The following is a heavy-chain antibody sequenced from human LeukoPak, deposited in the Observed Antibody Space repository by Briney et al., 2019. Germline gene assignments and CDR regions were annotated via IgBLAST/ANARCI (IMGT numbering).Heavy chain of an antibody. D-gene: IGHD3-10*01. CDR1: GGSISSSSYY. V-gene: IGHV4-39*07. J-gene: IGHJ4*02. Sequence: SETLSLTCTVSGGSISSSSYYWGWIRQPPGKGLEWIGSIYYSGSTYYNPSLKSRVTISVDTSKNQFSLKLSSVTAADTAVYYCARNFVGSLDYWGQGTLVTVSS. CDR3: ARNFVGSLDY. CDR2: IYYSGST.